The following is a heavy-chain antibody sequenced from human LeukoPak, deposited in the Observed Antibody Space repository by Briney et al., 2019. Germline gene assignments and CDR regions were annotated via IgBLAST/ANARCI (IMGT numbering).Heavy chain of an antibody. CDR3: ARDRCSGGSCYFDY. D-gene: IGHD2-15*01. J-gene: IGHJ4*02. CDR1: GGSISSYY. CDR2: IYYSGST. V-gene: IGHV4-59*12. Sequence: SETLSLTCTVSGGSISSYYWSWIRQPPGKGLEWIGYIYYSGSTYYNPSLKSRVTISVDRSKNQFSLKLSSVTAADTAVYYCARDRCSGGSCYFDYWGQGTLVTVSS.